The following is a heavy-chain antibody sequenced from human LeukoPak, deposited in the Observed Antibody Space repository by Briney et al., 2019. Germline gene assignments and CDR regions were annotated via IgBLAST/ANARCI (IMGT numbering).Heavy chain of an antibody. CDR2: INHSGST. CDR3: ARRLGYSSSRGYFQH. V-gene: IGHV4-34*01. D-gene: IGHD6-13*01. J-gene: IGHJ1*01. Sequence: SETLSLTCAVYGGSFSGYYWSWIRQPPGKGLGWIGEINHSGSTNYNPSLKSRVTISVDTSKNQFSLKLSSVTAADTAVYYCARRLGYSSSRGYFQHWGQGTLVTVSS. CDR1: GGSFSGYY.